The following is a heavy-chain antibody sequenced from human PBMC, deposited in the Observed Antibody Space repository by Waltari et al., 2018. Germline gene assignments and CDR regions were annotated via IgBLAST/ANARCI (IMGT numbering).Heavy chain of an antibody. J-gene: IGHJ6*03. Sequence: QVQPQESGPGLVKPSQTLSLTCTVSGGSISSGSYYWSWIRQPAGKGLEWIGRIYTSGSTNYNPSLKSRVTISVDTSKNQFSLKLSSVTAADTAVYYCARTRILYDTNYYYYYMDVWGKGTTVTVSS. CDR3: ARTRILYDTNYYYYYMDV. D-gene: IGHD3-22*01. CDR2: IYTSGST. V-gene: IGHV4-61*02. CDR1: GGSISSGSYY.